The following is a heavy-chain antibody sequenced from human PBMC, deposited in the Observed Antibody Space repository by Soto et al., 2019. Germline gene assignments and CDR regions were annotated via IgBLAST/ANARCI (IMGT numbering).Heavy chain of an antibody. Sequence: SVKVSFKASGFTFTSSAFQLVRQARGQRLEWIGWIVVGSGNTNYAQKFQERVTITRDMSTSTAYMELSSLRSEDTAVYYCAADHYSSGWYYFDYWGQGTLVTVSS. CDR2: IVVGSGNT. V-gene: IGHV1-58*01. D-gene: IGHD6-19*01. J-gene: IGHJ4*02. CDR3: AADHYSSGWYYFDY. CDR1: GFTFTSSA.